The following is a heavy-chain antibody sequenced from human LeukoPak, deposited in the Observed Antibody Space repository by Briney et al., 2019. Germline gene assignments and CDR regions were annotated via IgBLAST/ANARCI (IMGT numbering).Heavy chain of an antibody. D-gene: IGHD3-3*01. CDR2: IYTSGST. V-gene: IGHV4-4*07. J-gene: IGHJ6*02. CDR3: ARGRGFLEWLQSNYYYYGMDV. CDR1: GGSISSYY. Sequence: SETLSLTCTVSGGSISSYYWSWIRQPAGKGLEWIGRIYTSGSTNYNPSLKSRVTMSVDTSKNQFSLKLSSVAAADTAVYYCARGRGFLEWLQSNYYYYGMDVWGQGTTVTVSS.